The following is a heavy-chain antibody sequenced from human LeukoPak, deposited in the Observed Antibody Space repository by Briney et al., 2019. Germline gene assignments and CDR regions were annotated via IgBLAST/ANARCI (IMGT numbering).Heavy chain of an antibody. J-gene: IGHJ6*02. D-gene: IGHD5-12*01. Sequence: GGSLRLSCAASGFTFSSYGVHWVRRAPSKGLEWVAVISYDGSNKYYADSVKGRFTISRYNSKNTLYLQMNSLRAKDTAVYYCAKDGWTNSGYEYLYYYYRMEVWGQGTTVTVSS. V-gene: IGHV3-30*18. CDR2: ISYDGSNK. CDR1: GFTFSSYG. CDR3: AKDGWTNSGYEYLYYYYRMEV.